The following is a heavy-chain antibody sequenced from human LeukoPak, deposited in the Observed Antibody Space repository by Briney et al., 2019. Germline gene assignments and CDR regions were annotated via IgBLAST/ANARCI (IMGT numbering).Heavy chain of an antibody. Sequence: SETLSLTCTVSGGSISSHWWSWVRQPPGKGLEWIGEIYHSGSTNYNPSLKSRITISVDMSKNQFSLKLSSVTAADTAVYYCARERSGSEIFARSFDIWGQGTMVTVSS. CDR1: GGSISSHW. CDR2: IYHSGST. CDR3: ARERSGSEIFARSFDI. D-gene: IGHD3-3*01. V-gene: IGHV4-4*02. J-gene: IGHJ3*02.